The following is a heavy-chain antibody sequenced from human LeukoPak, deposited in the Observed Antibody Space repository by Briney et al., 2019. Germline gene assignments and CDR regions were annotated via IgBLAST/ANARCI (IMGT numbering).Heavy chain of an antibody. CDR3: AKERGYYDFWSGYYKGRNDAFDI. Sequence: GGSLRLSCAASGFTFSSYAMSWVRQAPGKGLEWVSAISGGGGSTYYADSVKGRFTISRDNSKNTLYLQMNSLRAEDTAVYYCAKERGYYDFWSGYYKGRNDAFDIWGQGTMVTVSS. CDR1: GFTFSSYA. CDR2: ISGGGGST. J-gene: IGHJ3*02. D-gene: IGHD3-3*01. V-gene: IGHV3-23*01.